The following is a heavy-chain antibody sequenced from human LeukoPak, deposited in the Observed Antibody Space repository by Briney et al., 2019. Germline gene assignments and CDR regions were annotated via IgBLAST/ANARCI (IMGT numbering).Heavy chain of an antibody. V-gene: IGHV1-46*01. CDR3: ARAPGEQRPSNWFDP. CDR1: GYTFTSYY. D-gene: IGHD6-25*01. J-gene: IGHJ5*02. CDR2: INPSGRST. Sequence: ASVKVSCTASGYTFTSYYMHWVRQAPGQGLEWMGIINPSGRSTSYAQKFQGRVTMTRDTSTSTVYMELSSLRSEDTAVYYCARAPGEQRPSNWFDPWGQGTLVTVSS.